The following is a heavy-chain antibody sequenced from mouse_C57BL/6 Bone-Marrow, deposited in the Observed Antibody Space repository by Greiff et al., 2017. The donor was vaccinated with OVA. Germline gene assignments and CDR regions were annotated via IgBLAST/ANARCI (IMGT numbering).Heavy chain of an antibody. CDR1: GYTFTSYG. CDR2: SYPRSGNT. Sequence: QVQLKESGAELARPGASVKLSCKASGYTFTSYGISWVKQRTGQGLEWIGESYPRSGNTYYNEKFKGKATLTADKSSSTAYMELRSLTSEDSAVYFCARGITTVVARDYWGQGTTLTVSS. D-gene: IGHD1-1*01. V-gene: IGHV1-81*01. CDR3: ARGITTVVARDY. J-gene: IGHJ2*01.